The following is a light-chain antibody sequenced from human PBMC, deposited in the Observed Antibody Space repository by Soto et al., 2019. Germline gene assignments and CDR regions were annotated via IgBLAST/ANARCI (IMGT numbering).Light chain of an antibody. CDR1: QSISSNY. J-gene: IGKJ1*01. V-gene: IGKV3-20*01. Sequence: EIVLTQSPGTLSVSPGERATLSCRASQSISSNYLAWYQQKPGQAPSLLIYGASSRATGIPDRFSGSGSGTDFTLTISRLEPEVYAIYYCQQYVSWTFGQGTKVEIK. CDR3: QQYVSWT. CDR2: GAS.